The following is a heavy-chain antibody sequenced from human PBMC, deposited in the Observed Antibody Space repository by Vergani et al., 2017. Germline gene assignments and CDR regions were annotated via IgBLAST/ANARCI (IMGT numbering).Heavy chain of an antibody. CDR2: IGTAGDT. Sequence: VQLVESGGGVVQPGGSLRLSCIASGFTFRIYGMHWVRQATGKGLEWVSAIGTAGDTYYPGSVKGRFTISRENAKNSLYLQMNSLRAGDTAIYYCARAVSTTVGDPPGYWGQGTLVTVSS. D-gene: IGHD4-23*01. CDR3: ARAVSTTVGDPPGY. J-gene: IGHJ4*02. V-gene: IGHV3-13*01. CDR1: GFTFRIYG.